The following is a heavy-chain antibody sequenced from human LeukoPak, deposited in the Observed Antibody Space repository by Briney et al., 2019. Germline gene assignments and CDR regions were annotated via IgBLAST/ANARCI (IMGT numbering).Heavy chain of an antibody. CDR1: GFTFSIYR. CDR2: ISSSSSDT. CDR3: ARDQGHYYYYMDV. Sequence: GGSLRLSCAASGFTFSIYRMNWVRQAPGKGLESVSYISSSSSDTYYADSVRGRITISRDNAKNSLYLQMNSLRAEDTAVYYCARDQGHYYYYMDVWGKGTTVTVSS. V-gene: IGHV3-48*01. J-gene: IGHJ6*03.